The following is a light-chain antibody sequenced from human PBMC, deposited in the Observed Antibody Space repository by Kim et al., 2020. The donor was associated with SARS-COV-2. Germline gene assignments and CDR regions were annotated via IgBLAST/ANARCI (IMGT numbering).Light chain of an antibody. CDR2: GNS. CDR3: QSYDSSLSSYV. Sequence: QAVVTQPPSVSGAPGQRVTISCTGSSSNIRAGYDVHWYQQLPGTAPKLLIYGNSNRPSGVPDRFSGSKSGTSASLAITGLQAEDEADYYCQSYDSSLSSYVFGTGTKVTVL. V-gene: IGLV1-40*01. CDR1: SSNIRAGYD. J-gene: IGLJ1*01.